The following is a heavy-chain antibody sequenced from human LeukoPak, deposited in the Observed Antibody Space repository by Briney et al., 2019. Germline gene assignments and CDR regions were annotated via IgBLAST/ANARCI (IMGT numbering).Heavy chain of an antibody. Sequence: GGSLRLSCAASGFTFSSYAMHWVRQAPGKGLEWVAVISYDGSNKYYADSVKGRFTISRDNSKNTLYLQMNSLRAEDTAVYYCARAGLHNPTSAFFDYWGQGTLVTVSS. J-gene: IGHJ4*02. D-gene: IGHD1-14*01. CDR3: ARAGLHNPTSAFFDY. CDR1: GFTFSSYA. V-gene: IGHV3-30-3*01. CDR2: ISYDGSNK.